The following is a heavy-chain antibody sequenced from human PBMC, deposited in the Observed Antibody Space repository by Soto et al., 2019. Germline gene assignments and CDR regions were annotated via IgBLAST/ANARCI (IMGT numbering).Heavy chain of an antibody. D-gene: IGHD3-9*01. V-gene: IGHV3-13*01. Sequence: EVQLVESGGGLVQPGGSLRLSCAASGFTLSSYDIHWVRQGTGEGLAWVSGIGSGGDTHYADSVKGRFIISREDGKNSLYLQMNNLRVGDTDVYYCTRKTPPTGMEVWGQGATVTVSS. CDR2: IGSGGDT. J-gene: IGHJ6*02. CDR1: GFTLSSYD. CDR3: TRKTPPTGMEV.